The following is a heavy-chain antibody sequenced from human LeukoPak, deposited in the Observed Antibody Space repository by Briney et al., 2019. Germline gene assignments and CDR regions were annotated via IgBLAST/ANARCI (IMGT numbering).Heavy chain of an antibody. D-gene: IGHD2/OR15-2a*01. CDR2: ISYDGSNK. J-gene: IGHJ6*02. Sequence: GGSLRLSCAASGFTFSSYGMHWVRQAPGKGLEWVAVISYDGSNKYYADSVKGRFTISRDNAKDSLYLQMNSLRAEDTALYYCAKDNRGEDYYYGMDVWGQGTTVTVSS. CDR1: GFTFSSYG. CDR3: AKDNRGEDYYYGMDV. V-gene: IGHV3-30*18.